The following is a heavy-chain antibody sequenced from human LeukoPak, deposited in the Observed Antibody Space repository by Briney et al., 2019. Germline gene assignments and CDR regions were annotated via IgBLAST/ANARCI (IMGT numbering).Heavy chain of an antibody. D-gene: IGHD5-12*01. CDR2: TNWNSDSI. CDR3: AINGGGDSGYGNFDY. J-gene: IGHJ4*02. Sequence: AGRSLRLSCAVSGFTFDDYAMHWVRQVPGKGLEWVSGTNWNSDSIGYADSVKGRFTTSRDNAKNSLYLQMNSLRAEDTAFYYCAINGGGDSGYGNFDYWGQGTLVTVSS. CDR1: GFTFDDYA. V-gene: IGHV3-9*01.